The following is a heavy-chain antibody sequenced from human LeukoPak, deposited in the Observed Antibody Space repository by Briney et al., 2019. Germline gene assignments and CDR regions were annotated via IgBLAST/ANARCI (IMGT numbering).Heavy chain of an antibody. CDR2: ISGSGGST. V-gene: IGHV3-53*01. J-gene: IGHJ4*02. CDR3: ARLYGYSSSWFDY. CDR1: GFTVSSNY. D-gene: IGHD6-13*01. Sequence: PGGSLRLSCAASGFTVSSNYMSWVRQAPGKGLEWVSAISGSGGSTYYADSVKGRFTISRDNSKNTLYLQMNSLRAEDTAVYYCARLYGYSSSWFDYWGQGALVTVSS.